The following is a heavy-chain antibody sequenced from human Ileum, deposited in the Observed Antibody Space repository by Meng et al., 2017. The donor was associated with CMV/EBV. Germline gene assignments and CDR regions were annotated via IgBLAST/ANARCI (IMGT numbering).Heavy chain of an antibody. CDR2: IIPIFGPA. CDR3: ARGVTMVRGVPSGFDP. D-gene: IGHD3-10*01. J-gene: IGHJ5*02. CDR1: GTFSSDA. V-gene: IGHV1-69*05. Sequence: GTFSSDAFRWVQQAPGQGLEWMGGIIPIFGPATYAQKFQGRVAITTDESTSTAYMELSSLRSEDTAVYYCARGVTMVRGVPSGFDPWGQGTLVTVSS.